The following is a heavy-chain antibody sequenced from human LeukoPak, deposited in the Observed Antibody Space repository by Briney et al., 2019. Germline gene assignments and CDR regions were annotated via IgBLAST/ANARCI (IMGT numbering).Heavy chain of an antibody. D-gene: IGHD2-2*01. CDR3: AKLLSGYCSRTSCLNWFDP. CDR1: GFTFSGSS. Sequence: PGGSLKLSCAASGFTFSGSSMSWVRQAPGKGLEWVSSISSSSSYIYYADSVKGRFTVSRDNAKNSLYLLMNSLRAEDTAVYYCAKLLSGYCSRTSCLNWFDPWGQGTLVTVSS. CDR2: ISSSSSYI. J-gene: IGHJ5*02. V-gene: IGHV3-21*01.